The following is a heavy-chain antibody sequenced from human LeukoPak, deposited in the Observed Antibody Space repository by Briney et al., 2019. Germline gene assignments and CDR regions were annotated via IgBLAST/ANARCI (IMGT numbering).Heavy chain of an antibody. CDR1: GFTFSSYS. J-gene: IGHJ4*02. V-gene: IGHV3-48*02. Sequence: GGSLRLSCAASGFTFSSYSMNWVRQAPGKGLEWVSYISSSSSTIYYADSVKGRFTISRHNAKTSLYLQMNSLRDEDTAVYYCARHLTQDTGYFHHWRQGTLVTVSS. CDR3: ARHLTQDTGYFHH. CDR2: ISSSSSTI.